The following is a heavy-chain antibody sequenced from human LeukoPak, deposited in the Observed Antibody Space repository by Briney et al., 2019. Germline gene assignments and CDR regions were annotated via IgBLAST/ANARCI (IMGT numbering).Heavy chain of an antibody. CDR1: GFTFSRYW. Sequence: PGGSLRLSCAASGFTFSRYWMSWARQAPGKGLEWVSAISGSGGSTYYADSVKGRFTISRDNSKNTLYLQMNSLRAEDTAVYYCAKDLTRIVVVTGLYFDYWGQGTLVTVSS. V-gene: IGHV3-23*01. CDR2: ISGSGGST. D-gene: IGHD3-22*01. CDR3: AKDLTRIVVVTGLYFDY. J-gene: IGHJ4*02.